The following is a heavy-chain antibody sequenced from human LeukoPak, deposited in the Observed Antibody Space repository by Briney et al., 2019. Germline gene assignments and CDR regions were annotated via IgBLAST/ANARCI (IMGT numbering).Heavy chain of an antibody. CDR1: GYTFTGYY. J-gene: IGHJ1*01. CDR2: INPNSGGT. CDR3: ARDSIVGATKCYFQH. V-gene: IGHV1-2*02. D-gene: IGHD1-26*01. Sequence: ASVTVSCKASGYTFTGYYMHWVRQAPGQGLEWMGWINPNSGGTNYAQKLQGRVTMTRDASISTAYMELSRLRSDDTAVYYCARDSIVGATKCYFQHWGQGTLVTVSS.